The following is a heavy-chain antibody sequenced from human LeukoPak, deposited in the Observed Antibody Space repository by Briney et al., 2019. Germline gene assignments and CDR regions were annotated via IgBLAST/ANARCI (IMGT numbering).Heavy chain of an antibody. D-gene: IGHD3-16*02. CDR3: ARLNYDYVWGSYRYFDY. V-gene: IGHV4-39*01. J-gene: IGHJ4*02. Sequence: WIRQPPGKGLEWIGSIYYSGSTYYNPSLKSRVTISVDTSKNQFSLKLSSVTAADTAVYYCARLNYDYVWGSYRYFDYWGQGTLVTVSS. CDR2: IYYSGST.